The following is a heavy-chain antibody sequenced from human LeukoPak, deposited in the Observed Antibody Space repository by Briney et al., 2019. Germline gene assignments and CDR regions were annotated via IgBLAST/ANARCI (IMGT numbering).Heavy chain of an antibody. J-gene: IGHJ4*02. CDR2: MSSSDDGR. CDR3: AKAPVTSCRGAFCYPFDY. CDR1: GFSFSSYA. Sequence: GGSLRLSCATSGFSFSSYAMSWVRQAPGKGLEWVSAMSSSDDGRYYAASVRGRFTISRDTSRSTLYLQMSSLRAEDAAVYYCAKAPVTSCRGAFCYPFDYWGQGTLVTVSS. D-gene: IGHD2-15*01. V-gene: IGHV3-23*01.